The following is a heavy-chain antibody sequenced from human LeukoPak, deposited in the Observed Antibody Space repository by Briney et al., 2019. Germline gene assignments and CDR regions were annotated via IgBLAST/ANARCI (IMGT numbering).Heavy chain of an antibody. CDR3: ARARIGDSSGYYTDSFDI. CDR1: GFTFDPYA. Sequence: GRSLRLSCAASGFTFDPYAMHWVRQAPGKGLDWVSGISWNSGSIGYADSVKGRFTISRDNAKKSLYLLMNSLRSEDMALYYCARARIGDSSGYYTDSFDIWGQGTMVTVSS. J-gene: IGHJ3*02. CDR2: ISWNSGSI. V-gene: IGHV3-9*03. D-gene: IGHD3-22*01.